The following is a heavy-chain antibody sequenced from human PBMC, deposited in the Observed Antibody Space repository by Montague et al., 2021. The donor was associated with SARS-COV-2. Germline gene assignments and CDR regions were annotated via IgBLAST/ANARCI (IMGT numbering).Heavy chain of an antibody. V-gene: IGHV3-7*01. J-gene: IGHJ4*02. CDR1: GFTSGDYQ. CDR3: ARSPRGSGTGWLDY. Sequence: SLRLSCAASGFTSGDYQMTWVRQAPGKGLQWVANINQDETAKTYVDSVNGRFTISRDNAKNSLILQMNSLKDEDTAVYYCARSPRGSGTGWLDYWGQGTLVTVSS. D-gene: IGHD3/OR15-3a*01. CDR2: INQDETAK.